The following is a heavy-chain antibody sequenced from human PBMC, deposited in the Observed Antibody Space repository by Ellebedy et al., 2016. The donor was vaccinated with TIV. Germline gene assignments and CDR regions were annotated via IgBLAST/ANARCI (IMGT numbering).Heavy chain of an antibody. Sequence: GGSLRLSXAASGFTFSAYGMHWVRQAPGKGLEWAAIISYDGSNKYYVDSVKGRVPISRDNSKNTLYLQMNSLRVEDTAVYYCAASSSSRDFDYWGQGTLVTVSS. V-gene: IGHV3-30*03. CDR3: AASSSSRDFDY. J-gene: IGHJ4*02. CDR2: ISYDGSNK. D-gene: IGHD6-6*01. CDR1: GFTFSAYG.